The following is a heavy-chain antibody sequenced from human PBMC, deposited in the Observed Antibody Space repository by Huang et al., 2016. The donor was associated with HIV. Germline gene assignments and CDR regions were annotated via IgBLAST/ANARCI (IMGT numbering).Heavy chain of an antibody. CDR3: ARRFSSSSGYFDY. V-gene: IGHV5-51*01. J-gene: IGHJ4*02. D-gene: IGHD6-6*01. CDR1: GYSFSSYG. Sequence: VQLVQSGAEVKKPGESLKISCEGSGYSFSSYGIAWVRQMPGKGLEWMGVSVPDDAEPPYSPAFEGQVTSSADKSIGTAYLQWSSLKASDTAMYYCARRFSSSSGYFDYWGQGSLVTVSS. CDR2: SVPDDAEP.